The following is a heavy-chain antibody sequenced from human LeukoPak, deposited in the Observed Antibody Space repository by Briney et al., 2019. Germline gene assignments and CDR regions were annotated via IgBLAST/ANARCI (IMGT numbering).Heavy chain of an antibody. CDR2: INSDGGST. Sequence: GGSLRLSCAASGFTFSSYWMHWVRQAPGKGLVWVSRINSDGGSTSYADSVKGRFTISRDNAKNTLYLQMNGLRAEDTAVYYCARVCYDILTGYCGYYYYGMDVWGKGTTVTVSS. V-gene: IGHV3-74*01. CDR3: ARVCYDILTGYCGYYYYGMDV. D-gene: IGHD3-9*01. J-gene: IGHJ6*04. CDR1: GFTFSSYW.